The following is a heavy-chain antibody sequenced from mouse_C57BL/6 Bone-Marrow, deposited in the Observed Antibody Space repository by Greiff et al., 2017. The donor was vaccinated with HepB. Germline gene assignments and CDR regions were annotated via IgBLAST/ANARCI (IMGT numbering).Heavy chain of an antibody. CDR2: IRLKSDNYAT. Sequence: EVQGVESGGGLVQPGGSMKLSCVASGFTFSNYWMNWVRQSPEKGLEWVAQIRLKSDNYATHYAESVKGRFTISRDDSKSSVYLQMNNLRAEDTGIYYCTDNWDYAMDYWGQGTSVTVSS. V-gene: IGHV6-3*01. CDR3: TDNWDYAMDY. CDR1: GFTFSNYW. D-gene: IGHD4-1*01. J-gene: IGHJ4*01.